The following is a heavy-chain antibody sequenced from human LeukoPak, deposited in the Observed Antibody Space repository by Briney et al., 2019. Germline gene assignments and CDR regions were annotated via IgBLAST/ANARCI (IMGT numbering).Heavy chain of an antibody. V-gene: IGHV1-8*01. D-gene: IGHD6-13*01. CDR1: GYTFTSYD. Sequence: ASVKVSCKASGYTFTSYDINWVRQATGQGLEWMGWMNPNSGNTGYAQKFQGRVTMTTDTSTSTAYMELRSLRSDDTAVYYCARIAAAEENWFDPWGQGTLVTVSS. CDR2: MNPNSGNT. CDR3: ARIAAAEENWFDP. J-gene: IGHJ5*02.